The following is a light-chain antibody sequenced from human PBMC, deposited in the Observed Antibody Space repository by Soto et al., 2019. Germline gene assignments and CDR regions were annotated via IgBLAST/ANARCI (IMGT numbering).Light chain of an antibody. Sequence: DIQMTQSPSSLSASVGDRVTIACRASQTIGTYLSWYQQKPGKAPKLLIYAASTFQSGVPSRFSGSGSGTDFTLTITTLQPDDFATYYCQQSYSTLPITFGQGTRLEIK. CDR1: QTIGTY. CDR3: QQSYSTLPIT. J-gene: IGKJ5*01. CDR2: AAS. V-gene: IGKV1-39*01.